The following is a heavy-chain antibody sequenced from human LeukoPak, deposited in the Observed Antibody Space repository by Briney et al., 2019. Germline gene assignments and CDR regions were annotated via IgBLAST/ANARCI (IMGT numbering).Heavy chain of an antibody. CDR2: IKQDGSEK. D-gene: IGHD3-10*01. CDR3: VIRGAVKPY. Sequence: GGSLRLSCAASGFTSSSYWMSWVRQAPGKGLEWVAYIKQDGSEKYYVDSVKGRFTISRDNAKNSLYLQMNSLRAEDTAVYYCVIRGAVKPYWGQGTLVTVSS. CDR1: GFTSSSYW. J-gene: IGHJ4*02. V-gene: IGHV3-7*01.